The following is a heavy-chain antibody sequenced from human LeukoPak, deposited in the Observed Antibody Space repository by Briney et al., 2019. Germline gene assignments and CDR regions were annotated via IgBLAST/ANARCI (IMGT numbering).Heavy chain of an antibody. CDR3: ARETTVTTSHYYYYMDV. Sequence: SETLSLTCAVYGGSFSGYYWSWIRQPPGKGLEWIGEINHSGSTNYNPSLKSRVTISVDTSKNQFSLKLSSVTAADTAVYYCARETTVTTSHYYYYMDVWGKGTTVTVSS. V-gene: IGHV4-34*01. CDR1: GGSFSGYY. CDR2: INHSGST. J-gene: IGHJ6*03. D-gene: IGHD4-17*01.